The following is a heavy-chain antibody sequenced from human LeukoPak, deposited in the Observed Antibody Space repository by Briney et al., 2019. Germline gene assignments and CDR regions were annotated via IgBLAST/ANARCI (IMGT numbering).Heavy chain of an antibody. D-gene: IGHD2-21*01. CDR3: ASFTVVVASDI. V-gene: IGHV3-21*01. J-gene: IGHJ3*02. CDR2: ISSGSSYK. Sequence: PGGSLRLSCAASGFTFSSYSMNWVRQAPGKGLEWVSSISSGSSYKYYADSVKGRFTISRDNAKNSLYLQMNSLRAEDTALYFCASFTVVVASDIWGQGTMVTVSS. CDR1: GFTFSSYS.